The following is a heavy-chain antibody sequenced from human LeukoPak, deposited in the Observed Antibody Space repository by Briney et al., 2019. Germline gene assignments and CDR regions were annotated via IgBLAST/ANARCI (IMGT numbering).Heavy chain of an antibody. CDR1: GFTFSSYA. CDR3: AREDGYCSGGNCYSYFVS. CDR2: IRKRGIET. V-gene: IGHV3-7*01. Sequence: GGSLRLSCAASGFTFSSYAMSWDRQAPGKGLEWVAFIRKRGIETNYVDSVKGRFTITRDNARNSLFLQMNSLRAEDTAVYYCAREDGYCSGGNCYSYFVSWGQGTLVTVSS. J-gene: IGHJ4*02. D-gene: IGHD2-15*01.